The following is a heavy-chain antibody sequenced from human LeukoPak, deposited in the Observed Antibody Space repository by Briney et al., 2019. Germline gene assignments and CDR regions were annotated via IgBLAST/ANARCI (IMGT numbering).Heavy chain of an antibody. CDR2: ISGSGGST. Sequence: PGASLRLSCAASGFTFSSYAMSWVRQAPGKGLEWVSAISGSGGSTYYADSVKGRFTISRDNSKNTLYLQMNSLRAEDTAVYYCARAERGGYSGYDYGMDLWGKGTTVTVSS. J-gene: IGHJ6*04. V-gene: IGHV3-23*01. CDR1: GFTFSSYA. CDR3: ARAERGGYSGYDYGMDL. D-gene: IGHD5-12*01.